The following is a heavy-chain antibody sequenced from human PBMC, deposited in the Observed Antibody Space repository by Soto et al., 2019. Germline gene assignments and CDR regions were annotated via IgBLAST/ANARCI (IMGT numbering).Heavy chain of an antibody. J-gene: IGHJ3*01. Sequence: GGSLRLSCAASGFIFTNYTMNWVRQAPCKGLEWVSVIGGRGNSAYYSDSFQGRFTISRDNSKNTLSLQMSSLTPDDTAIYYCVREGRGSFDFWGRGTMVTVSS. D-gene: IGHD5-12*01. V-gene: IGHV3-23*01. CDR2: IGGRGNSA. CDR1: GFIFTNYT. CDR3: VREGRGSFDF.